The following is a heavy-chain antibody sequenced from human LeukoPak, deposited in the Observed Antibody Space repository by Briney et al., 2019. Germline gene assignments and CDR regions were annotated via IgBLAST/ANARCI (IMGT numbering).Heavy chain of an antibody. D-gene: IGHD3-10*01. Sequence: KPSGTLSLTCAVSGVSISSSSFYWGWNRHPPGKGLEWIGSIYYSGSTYYNPSLKSRVTISVDTSKNQFSLKLSSVTAADTAVYYCARHSRGEGTPSDYWGQGTLVTVSS. J-gene: IGHJ4*02. V-gene: IGHV4-39*01. CDR2: IYYSGST. CDR3: ARHSRGEGTPSDY. CDR1: GVSISSSSFY.